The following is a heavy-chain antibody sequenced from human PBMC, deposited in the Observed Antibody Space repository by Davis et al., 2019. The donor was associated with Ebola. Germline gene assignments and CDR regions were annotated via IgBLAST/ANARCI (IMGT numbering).Heavy chain of an antibody. CDR2: IKEDGSEK. CDR1: GFTFSRYW. Sequence: PGGSLRLSCAASGFTFSRYWMSWVRQAPGKGLEWVANIKEDGSEKYYVDSVKGRFTISRDNAKNSLYLQMNSLRAEDTAVYYCARVTYYYGYWGQGTLVTVSS. D-gene: IGHD3-10*01. J-gene: IGHJ4*02. V-gene: IGHV3-7*01. CDR3: ARVTYYYGY.